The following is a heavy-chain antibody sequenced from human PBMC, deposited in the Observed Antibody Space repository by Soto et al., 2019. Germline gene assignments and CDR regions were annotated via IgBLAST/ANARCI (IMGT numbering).Heavy chain of an antibody. J-gene: IGHJ6*03. CDR2: MNPNSGNT. V-gene: IGHV1-8*01. Sequence: GASLKVSCKASGYTFTSYDINWVRQATGQGLEWMGWMNPNSGNTGYAQKFQGRVTMTRNTSISTAYMELSSLRSEDTAVDYCARGTFGGSGYNYYYYYVDFWSKGTTVTSSS. CDR1: GYTFTSYD. CDR3: ARGTFGGSGYNYYYYYVDF. D-gene: IGHD2-15*01.